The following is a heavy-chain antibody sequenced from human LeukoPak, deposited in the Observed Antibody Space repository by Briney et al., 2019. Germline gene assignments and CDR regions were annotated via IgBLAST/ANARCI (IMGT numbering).Heavy chain of an antibody. CDR3: ARVGDCSSTSCQSWFDP. Sequence: SETLSLTCAVYGGSFSGYYWSWIRQPPGKGLEWIGEINHSGSTNYNPSLKSRVTISVGTSKNQFSLKLSSVTAADTAVYYCARVGDCSSTSCQSWFDPWGQGTLVTVSS. CDR1: GGSFSGYY. J-gene: IGHJ5*02. V-gene: IGHV4-34*01. D-gene: IGHD2-2*01. CDR2: INHSGST.